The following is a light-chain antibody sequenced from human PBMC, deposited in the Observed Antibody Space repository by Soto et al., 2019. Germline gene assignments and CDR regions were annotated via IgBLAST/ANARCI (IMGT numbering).Light chain of an antibody. CDR2: DAY. J-gene: IGKJ1*01. CDR1: QSISVS. Sequence: IQLTQSPSTLSSSVGDTVPLTCRASQSISVSLAWYQQKPGKAPNLMIYDAYTLQGGVPSRFSGSGSGTEFTPSISSLQSEDFAVYFCQQYNNWPPWTCGQGTKVDIK. V-gene: IGKV1-5*01. CDR3: QQYNNWPPWT.